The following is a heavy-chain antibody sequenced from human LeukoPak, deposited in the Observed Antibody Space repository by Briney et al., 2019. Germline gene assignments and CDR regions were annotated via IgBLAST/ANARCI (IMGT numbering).Heavy chain of an antibody. Sequence: SETLSLTCTVSGGSISSYYWSWIRQPPGKGLEWIGYIYYSGSTNYNPSLKSRVTISVDTSENQFSLKLSSVTAADTALYYCAKYVSTGWFDPWGQGTLVTVSS. V-gene: IGHV4-59*08. D-gene: IGHD5/OR15-5a*01. CDR2: IYYSGST. CDR3: AKYVSTGWFDP. J-gene: IGHJ5*02. CDR1: GGSISSYY.